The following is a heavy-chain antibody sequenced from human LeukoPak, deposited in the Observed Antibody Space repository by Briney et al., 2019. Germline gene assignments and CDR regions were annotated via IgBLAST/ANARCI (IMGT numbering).Heavy chain of an antibody. J-gene: IGHJ5*02. CDR1: GYTFNNYG. CDR3: ARDQLSRGVWFDP. D-gene: IGHD1-1*01. V-gene: IGHV1-18*01. CDR2: ISTYNGNT. Sequence: GASVKVSCKASGYTFNNYGITWVRQAPGQGLEWMGWISTYNGNTNYAQKLQGRVTVTTDTSTSTAYMELRSLRSDDTAVYYCARDQLSRGVWFDPWGQGTLVTVSS.